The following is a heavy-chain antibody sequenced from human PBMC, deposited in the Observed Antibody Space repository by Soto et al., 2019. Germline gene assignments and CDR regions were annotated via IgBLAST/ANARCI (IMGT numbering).Heavy chain of an antibody. CDR1: GGSISSGGYY. CDR3: ARDGEGGGLRLKSRFDY. V-gene: IGHV4-31*03. Sequence: QVQLQESGPGLVKPSQTLSLTCTVSGGSISSGGYYWSWIRQHPGNGLEWIGYIYYSGSTYYNPSLKSRVTISVDTSKNQFSLKLSSVTASDTAVYYCARDGEGGGLRLKSRFDYWGQGTLVTVSS. CDR2: IYYSGST. J-gene: IGHJ4*02. D-gene: IGHD5-12*01.